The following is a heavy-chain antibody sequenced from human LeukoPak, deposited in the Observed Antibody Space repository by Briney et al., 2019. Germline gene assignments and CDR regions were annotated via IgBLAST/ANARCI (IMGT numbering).Heavy chain of an antibody. J-gene: IGHJ4*02. Sequence: GGSLSLSCAVSGFTFSSYGMSWVRPAPGKGLEWVSGISNSGGSTYYADSVKGRFTISRDNSKNTLYLQMNSLRAEDTAVYYCAKVGLRLGGDYWGQGTLVTVSS. CDR2: ISNSGGST. V-gene: IGHV3-23*01. CDR3: AKVGLRLGGDY. D-gene: IGHD4-17*01. CDR1: GFTFSSYG.